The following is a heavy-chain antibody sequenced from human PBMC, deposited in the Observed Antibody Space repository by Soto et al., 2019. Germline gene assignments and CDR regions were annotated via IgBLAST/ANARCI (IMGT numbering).Heavy chain of an antibody. J-gene: IGHJ4*02. V-gene: IGHV5-51*01. CDR2: IYPGDSDT. Sequence: GESLKISCKASGYSFSTYWIAWVRQRPGKGLDWMGIIYPGDSDTRYSPSFQGQVTISVDNSIDTAYLEWTTLRASDSAMYYCARHSLATQPGDYWGQGTQVTVSS. CDR3: ARHSLATQPGDY. D-gene: IGHD5-12*01. CDR1: GYSFSTYW.